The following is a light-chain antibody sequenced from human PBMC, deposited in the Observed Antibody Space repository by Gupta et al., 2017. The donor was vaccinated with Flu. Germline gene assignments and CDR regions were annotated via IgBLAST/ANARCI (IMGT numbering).Light chain of an antibody. CDR1: SSNIGNNY. V-gene: IGLV1-51*01. Sequence: SSSNIGNNYVSWYQRLPGTAPKLVIYDNNKRPSGIPDRFSGSESGTSATLGITGLQTGDEADYYCGTWDSSLSVWVFGGGTKLTVL. CDR3: GTWDSSLSVWV. CDR2: DNN. J-gene: IGLJ3*02.